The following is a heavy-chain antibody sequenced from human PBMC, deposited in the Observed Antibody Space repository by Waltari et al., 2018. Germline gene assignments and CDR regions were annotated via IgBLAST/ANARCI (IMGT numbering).Heavy chain of an antibody. CDR2: IIPIFGTA. CDR1: GGTFSSYA. CDR3: ARSLSYYYDSSGYYRPLDY. V-gene: IGHV1-69*05. J-gene: IGHJ4*02. Sequence: QVQLVQSGAEVKKPGSSVKVSCKASGGTFSSYAISWVRQAPGQGLEWMGGIIPIFGTANYAQKFQGRVTITTDESTSTAYMELSSLRSEDTAVYYCARSLSYYYDSSGYYRPLDYWGQGTLVTVSS. D-gene: IGHD3-22*01.